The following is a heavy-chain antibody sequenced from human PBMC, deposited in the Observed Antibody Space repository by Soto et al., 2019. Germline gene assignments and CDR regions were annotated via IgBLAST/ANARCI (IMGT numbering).Heavy chain of an antibody. CDR1: GASVNTGDHY. D-gene: IGHD1-7*01. Sequence: VQLQGSGPGLLKPSQTLSLTCTVSGASVNTGDHYWSFIRQPPGKGLEWLGYIFYSGDTYYNPSLKSRATISLNTSRYQFSLTLTSVTDADTAVYYCVGTGTTDDFWGQGTLVTVSS. CDR2: IFYSGDT. V-gene: IGHV4-30-4*01. CDR3: VGTGTTDDF. J-gene: IGHJ1*01.